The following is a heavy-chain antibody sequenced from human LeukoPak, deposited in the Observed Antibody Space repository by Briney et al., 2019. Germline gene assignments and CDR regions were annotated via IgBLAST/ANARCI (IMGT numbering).Heavy chain of an antibody. D-gene: IGHD2-2*01. V-gene: IGHV3-9*01. Sequence: PGRSLRLSCAASGFTFDDYAMHWVRQAPGKGLEWVSGISWNSGSMGYADSVKGRFTISRDNAKNSLYLQMNSLRAEDTALYYCAKDMGYCSSTSCNDAFDIWGQGTMVTVSS. CDR2: ISWNSGSM. CDR3: AKDMGYCSSTSCNDAFDI. CDR1: GFTFDDYA. J-gene: IGHJ3*02.